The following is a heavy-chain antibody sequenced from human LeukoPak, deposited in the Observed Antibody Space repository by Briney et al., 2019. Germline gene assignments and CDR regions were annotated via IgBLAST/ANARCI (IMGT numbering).Heavy chain of an antibody. Sequence: ASVKLSRKASGWTVTIKHIHWVGQAGGEGGEGMGLINPSGDSTTYAQTFQVRVTITTDTSPSTVYMELRSLRSKDSAIYYCAKLATSDTGETYWGQGTLVTVSS. D-gene: IGHD3-3*02. CDR1: GWTVTIKH. J-gene: IGHJ4*02. V-gene: IGHV1-46*01. CDR3: AKLATSDTGETY. CDR2: INPSGDST.